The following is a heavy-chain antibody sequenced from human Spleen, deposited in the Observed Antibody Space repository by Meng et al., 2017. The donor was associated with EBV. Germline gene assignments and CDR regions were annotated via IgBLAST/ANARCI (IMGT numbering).Heavy chain of an antibody. CDR2: INADNGNR. CDR1: AYTFTSYA. CDR3: ARGPVVVTDISDWYFDL. J-gene: IGHJ2*01. D-gene: IGHD2-21*02. V-gene: IGHV1-3*01. Sequence: QVQLGQYGAEWKKPGASVKVSCKASAYTFTSYAIHWVRQAPGQRLEWMGRINADNGNRKYSQNFQGRLTITRDTSASTAYMELSSLRSEDTAVYYCARGPVVVTDISDWYFDLWGRGTLVTVSS.